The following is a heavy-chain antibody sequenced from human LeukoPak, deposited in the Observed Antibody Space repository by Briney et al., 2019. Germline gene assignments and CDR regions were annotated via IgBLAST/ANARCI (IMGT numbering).Heavy chain of an antibody. J-gene: IGHJ4*02. D-gene: IGHD6-13*01. CDR2: IYYSDST. CDR1: GGSISSNTYY. CDR3: AKERGAAAATVYFDY. V-gene: IGHV4-39*07. Sequence: SETLSLTCTVSGGSISSNTYYWGWIRQPPGKALEWIGYIYYSDSTYYNPSLKSRVTISVDTSKNQFSLRLNSVTAADTAVYYCAKERGAAAATVYFDYWGQGTQVTVSS.